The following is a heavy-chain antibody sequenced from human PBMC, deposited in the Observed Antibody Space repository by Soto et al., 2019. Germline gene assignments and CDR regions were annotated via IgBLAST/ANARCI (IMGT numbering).Heavy chain of an antibody. CDR1: GGTFSSYA. Sequence: SVKVSCKASGGTFSSYAISWVRQAPGQGLEWMGGIIPIFGTANYAQKFQGRVTITADESTSTAYMELSSLRSEDTAVYYCASITAARPRSPYYFDYWGQGALVTVSS. J-gene: IGHJ4*02. V-gene: IGHV1-69*13. CDR2: IIPIFGTA. CDR3: ASITAARPRSPYYFDY. D-gene: IGHD6-6*01.